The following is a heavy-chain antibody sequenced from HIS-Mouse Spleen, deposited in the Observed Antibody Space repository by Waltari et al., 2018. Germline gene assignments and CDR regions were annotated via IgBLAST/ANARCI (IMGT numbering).Heavy chain of an antibody. J-gene: IGHJ2*01. Sequence: QLQLQESGPGLVKPSETLSRTCTVPGCSISSSSYYWGWTRQPPGKGLEWIGSIYDSGSTYYNPSLKSRVTISVDTSKNQFSLKLSSVTAADTAVYYCAREIPYSSSWYDWYFDLWGRGTLVTVSS. V-gene: IGHV4-39*07. D-gene: IGHD6-13*01. CDR2: IYDSGST. CDR3: AREIPYSSSWYDWYFDL. CDR1: GCSISSSSYY.